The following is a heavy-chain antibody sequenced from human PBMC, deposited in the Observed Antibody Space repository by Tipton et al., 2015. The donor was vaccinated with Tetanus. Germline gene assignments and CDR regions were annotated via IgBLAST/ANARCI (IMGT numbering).Heavy chain of an antibody. Sequence: QVQLVQSGAEVKKPGSSVKVSCRASGGTFSSYAISWVRQAPGQGLEWMGGIIFNTANYAQKFQGRVTMTRDTSTSTVFMELSSLRPGDTAVYYCARERGNRGNAFDLWGQGTMVAVSS. J-gene: IGHJ3*01. D-gene: IGHD2/OR15-2a*01. CDR1: GGTFSSYA. V-gene: IGHV1-69*06. CDR2: IIFNTA. CDR3: ARERGNRGNAFDL.